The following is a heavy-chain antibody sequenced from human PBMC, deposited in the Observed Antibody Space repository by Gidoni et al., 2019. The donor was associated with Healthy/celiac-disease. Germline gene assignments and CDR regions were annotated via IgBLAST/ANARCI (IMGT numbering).Heavy chain of an antibody. CDR1: GFTVSRNY. V-gene: IGHV3-53*01. CDR3: ARGFFGVVMWYYGMDV. Sequence: EVQLVESVGGLIQPGGSRRLSCAASGFTVSRNYMSWVRQAPGKGLEWVSVIYSGGSTDYADSVKGRFTISRDNSKNTLYLQMNSLRAEDTAVYYCARGFFGVVMWYYGMDVWGQGTTVTVSS. CDR2: IYSGGST. D-gene: IGHD3-3*01. J-gene: IGHJ6*02.